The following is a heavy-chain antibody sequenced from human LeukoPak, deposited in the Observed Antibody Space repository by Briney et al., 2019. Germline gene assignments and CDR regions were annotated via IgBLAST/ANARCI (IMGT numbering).Heavy chain of an antibody. CDR2: IYYSGST. CDR1: GGSISSYY. V-gene: IGHV4-59*06. D-gene: IGHD3-22*01. CDR3: AREGSRYYDSSGYFEKYFDY. Sequence: SETLSLTCTVSGGSISSYYWSWIRQPPGKGLEWIGYIYYSGSTYYNPSLKSRVTISVDTSKNQFSLKLSSVTAADTAVYYCAREGSRYYDSSGYFEKYFDYWGQGTLVTVSS. J-gene: IGHJ4*02.